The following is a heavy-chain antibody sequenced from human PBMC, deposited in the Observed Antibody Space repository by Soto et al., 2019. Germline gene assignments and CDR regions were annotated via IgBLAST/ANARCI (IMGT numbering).Heavy chain of an antibody. Sequence: SETLSLTCTVSGGSISSSSYYWGWIRQPPGKGLEWIGSIYYSGSTYYNPSLKSRVTISVDTSKNQFSLKLSSVTAADTAVYYCASMGLAIDAFDIWGQGTMVTVSS. J-gene: IGHJ3*02. CDR3: ASMGLAIDAFDI. CDR1: GGSISSSSYY. CDR2: IYYSGST. V-gene: IGHV4-39*01. D-gene: IGHD5-12*01.